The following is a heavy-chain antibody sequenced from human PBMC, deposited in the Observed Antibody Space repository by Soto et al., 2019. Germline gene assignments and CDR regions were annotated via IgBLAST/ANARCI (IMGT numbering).Heavy chain of an antibody. CDR2: IYFSGSA. J-gene: IGHJ5*02. CDR1: GGSISTLNYY. Sequence: SETLSLTCTVSGGSISTLNYYLGCIRQPPGKGLEYIGTIYFSGSANYNPALKSRVTISVDTSKSQFSLKLSSVTAADTAVYYCAKDSGYNYGYFRWFDPWGQGTLVTVSS. D-gene: IGHD5-18*01. CDR3: AKDSGYNYGYFRWFDP. V-gene: IGHV4-39*07.